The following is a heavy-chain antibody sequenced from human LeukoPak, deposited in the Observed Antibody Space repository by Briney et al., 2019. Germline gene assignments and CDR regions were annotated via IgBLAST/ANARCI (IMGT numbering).Heavy chain of an antibody. CDR3: ASRSPLTMVRGGISY. J-gene: IGHJ4*02. CDR2: IYHSGST. CDR1: GGSIRSYY. Sequence: PSETLSLTCTVSGGSIRSYYWSWIRQPPGKGLEWIGYIYHSGSTSYNPSLKSRVTMSVDTSKNQLSLKLSSVTAADTAVYYCASRSPLTMVRGGISYWGQGTLVTVSS. V-gene: IGHV4-59*12. D-gene: IGHD3-10*01.